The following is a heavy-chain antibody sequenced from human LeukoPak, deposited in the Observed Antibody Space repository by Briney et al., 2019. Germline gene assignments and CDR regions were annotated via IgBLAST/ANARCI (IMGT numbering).Heavy chain of an antibody. D-gene: IGHD2-2*01. V-gene: IGHV4-34*01. J-gene: IGHJ4*02. CDR1: GGSFSGYY. Sequence: SETLSLTCAVYGGSFSGYYWSWIRQPPGKGLEWIGEINHSGSTNYNPSLKSRVTISVDTSKNQFSLKLSSVTAADTAVYYCAREFRGYSSSTSCYFIDYWGQGTLVTVSS. CDR2: INHSGST. CDR3: AREFRGYSSSTSCYFIDY.